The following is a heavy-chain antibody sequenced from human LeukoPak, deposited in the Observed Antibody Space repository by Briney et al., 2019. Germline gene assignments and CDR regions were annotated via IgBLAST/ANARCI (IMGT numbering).Heavy chain of an antibody. D-gene: IGHD3-16*02. Sequence: SETLSLTCTVSGDSISSAGYFWNWFRQPPGKGLEWVGHISYDGSSYYNPSLKGRLTISVDTSKTLFSMKLGSVTAADTALYFCARFGGTYHYWGQGAQVTVSS. CDR1: GDSISSAGYF. CDR3: ARFGGTYHY. J-gene: IGHJ4*02. CDR2: ISYDGSS. V-gene: IGHV4-31*03.